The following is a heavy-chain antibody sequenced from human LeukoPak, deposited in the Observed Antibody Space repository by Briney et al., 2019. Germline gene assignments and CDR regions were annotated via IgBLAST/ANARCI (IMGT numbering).Heavy chain of an antibody. D-gene: IGHD6-19*01. J-gene: IGHJ4*02. V-gene: IGHV3-30*18. CDR3: VKRVYTSVSFDC. Sequence: GGSLRLYCAASGFTFSNYGMHWVRQTPGKGLEWVAVISYDGSDKYYVDSVKGRFTISRDNSKNTLHLQMNSLRAEDTALYYCVKRVYTSVSFDCWGQGTLVTVSS. CDR2: ISYDGSDK. CDR1: GFTFSNYG.